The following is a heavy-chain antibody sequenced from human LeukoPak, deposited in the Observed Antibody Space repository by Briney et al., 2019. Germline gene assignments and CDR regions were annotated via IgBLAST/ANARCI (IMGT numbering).Heavy chain of an antibody. D-gene: IGHD2-2*01. V-gene: IGHV3-48*03. CDR2: ISSSGSTI. J-gene: IGHJ3*02. CDR1: GFTFSSYE. Sequence: GGSLRLSCAASGFTFSSYEMNWVRQAPGKGLEWVSYISSSGSTIYYADSVKGRFTISRDNAKNSLYLQMNSLRAEDTAVYYCASLIVVVPAATLNDAFDIWGQGTMVTVSS. CDR3: ASLIVVVPAATLNDAFDI.